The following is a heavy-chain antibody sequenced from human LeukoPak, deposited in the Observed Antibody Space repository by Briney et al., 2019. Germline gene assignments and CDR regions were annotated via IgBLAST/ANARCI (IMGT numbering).Heavy chain of an antibody. D-gene: IGHD3-10*01. CDR2: ISGSGGST. CDR1: GFTFSSYA. CDR3: AKDGGTVRKISLYYYGSGRHRHNWFDP. J-gene: IGHJ5*02. Sequence: PGGSLRLSCAASGFTFSSYAMSWVRQAPGNGLEWVSAISGSGGSTYYADSVKGRFTISRDNSKNTLYLQMNSLRAEDTAVYYCAKDGGTVRKISLYYYGSGRHRHNWFDPWDQGTLVTVSS. V-gene: IGHV3-23*01.